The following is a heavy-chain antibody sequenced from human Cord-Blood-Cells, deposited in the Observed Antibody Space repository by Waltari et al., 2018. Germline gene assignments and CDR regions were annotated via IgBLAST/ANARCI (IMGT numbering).Heavy chain of an antibody. CDR3: ARGWGGHWYFDL. CDR1: GGSFSGYY. Sequence: QVQLQQWGAGLLKPSETPSLTCAVYGGSFSGYYWRLIRQPPGKGLEWTGEINHTGSTNSNPSLYSRVTISVDTSKNHFSLKLSSVTGTDTAVYYGARGWGGHWYFDLWGRGTLVTVSS. J-gene: IGHJ2*01. D-gene: IGHD7-27*01. CDR2: INHTGST. V-gene: IGHV4-34*01.